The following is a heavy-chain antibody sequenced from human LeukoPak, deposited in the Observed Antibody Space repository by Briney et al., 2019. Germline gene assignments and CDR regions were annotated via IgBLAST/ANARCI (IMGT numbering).Heavy chain of an antibody. D-gene: IGHD5-18*01. V-gene: IGHV1-69*05. J-gene: IGHJ3*02. CDR2: IIPIFGTA. Sequence: ASVRVSCKASGGTFSSYAISWVRQAPGQGLEWMGRIIPIFGTANYAQKFQGRVTITTDESTSTAYMELSSLRSEDTAVYYCARDRSSGYSYGRIDAFDIWGQGTMVTVSS. CDR3: ARDRSSGYSYGRIDAFDI. CDR1: GGTFSSYA.